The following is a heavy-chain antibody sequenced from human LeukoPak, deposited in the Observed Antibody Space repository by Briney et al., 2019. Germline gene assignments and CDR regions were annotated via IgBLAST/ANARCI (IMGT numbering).Heavy chain of an antibody. D-gene: IGHD6-13*01. CDR1: GFAFNNYW. J-gene: IGHJ4*02. CDR3: VRAIQGIADF. CDR2: INGERNIT. V-gene: IGHV3-74*01. Sequence: PGGSLRLSCAASGFAFNNYWMHWVRQPPGKGLVWVSRINGERNITTYADSVKGRFTISRDNAKNTLSLQMNGLTAADTATYYCVRAIQGIADFWGQGILVTVSS.